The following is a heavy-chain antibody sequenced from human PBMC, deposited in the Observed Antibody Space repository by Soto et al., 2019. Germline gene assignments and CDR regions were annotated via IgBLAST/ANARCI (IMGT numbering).Heavy chain of an antibody. Sequence: EVPLVESGGGLVQPGGSLTLSFAASGFTFSNYWMHWVRQAPGKGLVWVSRINSDVSSTTYADSVKGRFTISRDNAKNTLYLEMNSLRAEDTAVYYCARRGAGFDIWGQGTMVTVSS. CDR3: ARRGAGFDI. CDR2: INSDVSST. J-gene: IGHJ3*02. D-gene: IGHD6-19*01. V-gene: IGHV3-74*01. CDR1: GFTFSNYW.